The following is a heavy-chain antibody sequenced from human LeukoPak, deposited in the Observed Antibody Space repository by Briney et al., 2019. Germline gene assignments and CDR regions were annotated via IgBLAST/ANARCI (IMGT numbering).Heavy chain of an antibody. CDR2: IYSDGRT. CDR1: GFTVSTNY. J-gene: IGHJ3*02. CDR3: ARDSGRFDVFDI. V-gene: IGHV3-53*01. Sequence: GGSLRLSCTVSGFTVSTNYRSWVRQAPGKGLEWVSVIYSDGRTYYADSVKGRFTISRDNSKNTLYLQMNSLRAEETAVYYCARDSGRFDVFDIWGQGTMVTVSS. D-gene: IGHD3-10*01.